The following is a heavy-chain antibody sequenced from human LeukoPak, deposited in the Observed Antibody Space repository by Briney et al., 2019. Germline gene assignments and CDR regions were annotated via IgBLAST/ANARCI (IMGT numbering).Heavy chain of an antibody. CDR2: INPNSGGT. V-gene: IGHV1-2*02. CDR1: GYTFTGYY. Sequence: ASVKVSCKASGYTFTGYYMHWVRQAPGQGLEWMGWINPNSGGTNYAQKFQGRVTMTRDTSISTAYMELSRLRSDDTAMYYCARHYYGSGSYQIDYWGQGTLVTVSS. CDR3: ARHYYGSGSYQIDY. D-gene: IGHD3-10*01. J-gene: IGHJ4*02.